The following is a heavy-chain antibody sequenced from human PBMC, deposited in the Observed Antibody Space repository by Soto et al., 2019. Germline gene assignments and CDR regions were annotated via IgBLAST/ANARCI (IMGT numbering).Heavy chain of an antibody. Sequence: GGSLRLSCTASGFSFSGSSMYWVRQASGKGLEWVGRIRSKAYSYATAYGASLKGRFSIFRDDTKNTAYLQINSLKSEDTAVYYCITPIREATRDFDYWGQGTLVTVSS. CDR3: ITPIREATRDFDY. D-gene: IGHD5-12*01. V-gene: IGHV3-73*01. J-gene: IGHJ4*02. CDR2: IRSKAYSYAT. CDR1: GFSFSGSS.